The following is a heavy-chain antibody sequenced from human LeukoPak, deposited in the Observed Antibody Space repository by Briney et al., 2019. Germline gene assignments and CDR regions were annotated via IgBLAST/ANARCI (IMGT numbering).Heavy chain of an antibody. Sequence: ASVKVSCKASGYTFTGYYMHWVRQAPGQGLEWMGWINPNSGGTNYAQKFQGRVTMTRDTSISTAYMELSRLRSDDTAVYYCARAIRGTFKYYYYYMDVWGKGTTVTISS. J-gene: IGHJ6*03. D-gene: IGHD3-10*01. V-gene: IGHV1-2*02. CDR2: INPNSGGT. CDR3: ARAIRGTFKYYYYYMDV. CDR1: GYTFTGYY.